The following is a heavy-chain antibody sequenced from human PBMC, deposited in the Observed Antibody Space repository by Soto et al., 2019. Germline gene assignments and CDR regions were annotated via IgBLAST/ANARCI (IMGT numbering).Heavy chain of an antibody. CDR2: IIPLLDIA. V-gene: IGHV1-69*08. CDR1: GGTFSNDI. Sequence: QVQLVQSGAEVKKPGSSVKVSCKTSGGTFSNDIITWVRQAPGQGLEWMGRIIPLLDIANYAQKFQGRVTITADKSTSTAYMELNSLRSEDTAVYYCARDSPIWSTFSGYDAIDYWGQGTLVTVSS. J-gene: IGHJ4*02. CDR3: ARDSPIWSTFSGYDAIDY. D-gene: IGHD5-12*01.